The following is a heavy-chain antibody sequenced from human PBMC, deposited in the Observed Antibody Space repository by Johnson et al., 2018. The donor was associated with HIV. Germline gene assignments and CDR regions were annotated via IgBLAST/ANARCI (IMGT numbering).Heavy chain of an antibody. J-gene: IGHJ3*02. CDR3: ATSTASDAFDI. V-gene: IGHV3-30*04. D-gene: IGHD1-1*01. Sequence: QVQLVESGGGVVQSGRSLRLSCAASGFTFSSYAMHWVRQAPGKGLEWVAVISYDGSNKYYADSVKGRFTISRDNSKNTLYLQMNSLRAEDTAVYYCATSTASDAFDIWGQGTMVTVSS. CDR1: GFTFSSYA. CDR2: ISYDGSNK.